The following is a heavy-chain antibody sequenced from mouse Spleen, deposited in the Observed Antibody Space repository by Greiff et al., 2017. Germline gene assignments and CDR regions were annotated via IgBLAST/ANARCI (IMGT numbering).Heavy chain of an antibody. V-gene: IGHV1-15*01. CDR3: TREDYYGSWFAY. Sequence: QVQLKQSGAELVRPGASVTLSCKASGYTFTDYEMHWVKQTPVHGLEWIGAIDPETGGTAYNQKFKGKAILTADKSSSTAYMELRSLTSEDSAVYYCTREDYYGSWFAYWGQGTLVTVSA. D-gene: IGHD1-1*01. CDR1: GYTFTDYE. J-gene: IGHJ3*01. CDR2: IDPETGGT.